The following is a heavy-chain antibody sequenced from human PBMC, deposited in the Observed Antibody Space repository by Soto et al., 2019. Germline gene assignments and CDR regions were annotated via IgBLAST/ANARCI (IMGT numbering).Heavy chain of an antibody. J-gene: IGHJ6*02. D-gene: IGHD4-17*01. V-gene: IGHV4-30-4*01. Sequence: QVQLQESGPGLVKPSQTLSLTCTVSGGSISSGDYYWSWIRQPPGKGLEWIGYIYYSGSTYYNPSLKSRVTISVDTSKNQFSLKPSSVTAADTAVYYCARDRTVTLAYPTYYYGMDVWGQGTTVTVSS. CDR1: GGSISSGDYY. CDR3: ARDRTVTLAYPTYYYGMDV. CDR2: IYYSGST.